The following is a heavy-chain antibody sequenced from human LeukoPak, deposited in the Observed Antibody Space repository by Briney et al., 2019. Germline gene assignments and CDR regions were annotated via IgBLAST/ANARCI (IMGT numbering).Heavy chain of an antibody. CDR1: GGSISSGGYS. J-gene: IGHJ4*02. CDR3: ARADSGYVLDY. V-gene: IGHV4-30-2*01. Sequence: SQTLSLTCAVSGGSISSGGYSWSWIRQPPGKGLEWIGYIYHSGSTYYNPSLKSRVTISVDTSKNQFSLKLSSVTAADTAVYYCARADSGYVLDYWGQGTLVTVSS. D-gene: IGHD5-12*01. CDR2: IYHSGST.